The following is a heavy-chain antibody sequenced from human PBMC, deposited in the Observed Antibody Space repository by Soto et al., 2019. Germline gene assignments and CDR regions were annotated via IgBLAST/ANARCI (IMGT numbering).Heavy chain of an antibody. CDR1: GGSISSVGYY. CDR3: AASCVACGGFNYYGMDV. Sequence: TLSLTCTVSGGSISSVGYYWYWIRQHPGKGLEWIGYIYYSGTTYYNPSLKSRVTISVDTSKNQFSLKLSSVTAADTAVYYCAASCVACGGFNYYGMDVWGQGTTVTVSS. CDR2: IYYSGTT. J-gene: IGHJ6*02. V-gene: IGHV4-31*03. D-gene: IGHD5-12*01.